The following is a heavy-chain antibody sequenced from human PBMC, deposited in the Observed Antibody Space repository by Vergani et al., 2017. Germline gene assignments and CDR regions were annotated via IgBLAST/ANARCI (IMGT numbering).Heavy chain of an antibody. D-gene: IGHD2-2*01. J-gene: IGHJ3*02. V-gene: IGHV3-11*01. CDR2: ISSSGTTI. Sequence: QVQLVESGGGLVKPGGSLRLSCAASGFTFSDYYMSCIRPAPGKVLEWVSYISSSGTTIYYADSVKGRFTISRDNAKNSLYLQMNSLGAEDTAVYYCARDLSSTRSYYGRGDAFDIWGQGTMVTVSS. CDR1: GFTFSDYY. CDR3: ARDLSSTRSYYGRGDAFDI.